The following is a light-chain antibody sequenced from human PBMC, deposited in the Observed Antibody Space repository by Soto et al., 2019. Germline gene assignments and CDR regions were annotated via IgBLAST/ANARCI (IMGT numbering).Light chain of an antibody. V-gene: IGKV1-5*01. Sequence: DIQMTQSPSTLSASVGDRVTITCRASQSIGYYLAWYQKKPGKAPKVLIWNASNLQRGVPSRFSGSGSGTEFTLTISSLLPDDFATYYCQQYYRFSTWTFGQGTKVEIK. CDR2: NAS. J-gene: IGKJ1*01. CDR1: QSIGYY. CDR3: QQYYRFSTWT.